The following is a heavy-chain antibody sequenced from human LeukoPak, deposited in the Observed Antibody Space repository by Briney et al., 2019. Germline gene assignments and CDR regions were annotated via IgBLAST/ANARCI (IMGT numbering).Heavy chain of an antibody. CDR3: AREESIRSYQFLHDY. CDR1: VYTFINYG. J-gene: IGHJ4*02. CDR2: ISPYKCNT. Sequence: GASVKVSCKASVYTFINYGITWVRQAPGQGLEWMGWISPYKCNTKYLQKLQGRVTMTTDTSTSTAYMEVRSLRSDDTAVYYCAREESIRSYQFLHDYWGQGTLVTVSS. V-gene: IGHV1-18*01. D-gene: IGHD1-26*01.